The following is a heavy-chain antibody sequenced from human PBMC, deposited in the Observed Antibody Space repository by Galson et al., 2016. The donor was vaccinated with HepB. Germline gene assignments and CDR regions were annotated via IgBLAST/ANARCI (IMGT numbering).Heavy chain of an antibody. CDR3: ATGIVVAGKYYYYYMDV. V-gene: IGHV4-39*01. CDR2: IYYTEST. D-gene: IGHD6-19*01. CDR1: GASISGTEYY. J-gene: IGHJ6*03. Sequence: SETLSLTCSVSGASISGTEYYWDWIRQPPGRGLEWIGSIYYTESTYYNPSLESRVTISMDTSKNQFSLRLNSVAAADTGVYYCATGIVVAGKYYYYYMDVWGKGTTVTVSS.